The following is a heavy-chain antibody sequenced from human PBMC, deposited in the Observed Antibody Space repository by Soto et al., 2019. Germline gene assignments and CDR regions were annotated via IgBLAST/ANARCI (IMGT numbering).Heavy chain of an antibody. V-gene: IGHV1-2*02. D-gene: IGHD2-2*01. Sequence: ASVKVSCKASGFTFSDYYMHWVREAPGQGLEWMGWLNPKSGGTTYAQKFQGRLTLSRDTSINTAYMELSRLSIDDTALYYCARERYQVLSDGMDVWGQGTTVTVYS. J-gene: IGHJ6*02. CDR1: GFTFSDYY. CDR3: ARERYQVLSDGMDV. CDR2: LNPKSGGT.